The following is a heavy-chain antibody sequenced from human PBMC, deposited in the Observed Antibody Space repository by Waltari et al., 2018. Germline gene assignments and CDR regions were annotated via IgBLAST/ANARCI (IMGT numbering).Heavy chain of an antibody. D-gene: IGHD3-3*01. Sequence: QVQLQESGPGLVKPSETLSLTCTVSGGSISSYYWSWIRQPPGKGLEWIGYIYYSGSTNYNPSLKSRVTISVDTSKNQFSLKLSSVTAADTAVYYCARVEYYDFWSGSGTYGMDVWGQGTTVTVSS. CDR2: IYYSGST. V-gene: IGHV4-59*01. J-gene: IGHJ6*02. CDR3: ARVEYYDFWSGSGTYGMDV. CDR1: GGSISSYY.